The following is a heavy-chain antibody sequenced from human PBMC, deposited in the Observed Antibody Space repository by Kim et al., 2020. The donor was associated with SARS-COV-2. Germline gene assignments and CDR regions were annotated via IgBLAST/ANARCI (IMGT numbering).Heavy chain of an antibody. Sequence: SETLSLTCAVYGGSFSGYYWSWIRQPPGKGLEWIGEINHSGSTNYNPSLKSRGTISVETSKNQFSLKLSSVTAADTAVYYCARRDYVWGSYRFTAPYYFDYWGQGTLVTVSS. CDR2: INHSGST. V-gene: IGHV4-34*01. CDR3: ARRDYVWGSYRFTAPYYFDY. J-gene: IGHJ4*02. D-gene: IGHD3-16*02. CDR1: GGSFSGYY.